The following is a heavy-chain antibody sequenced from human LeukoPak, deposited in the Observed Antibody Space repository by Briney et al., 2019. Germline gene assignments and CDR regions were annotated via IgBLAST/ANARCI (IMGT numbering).Heavy chain of an antibody. V-gene: IGHV3-21*06. J-gene: IGHJ4*02. CDR2: ISKTTANI. CDR1: GFTFRTYN. CDR3: VRGDGDLFDF. D-gene: IGHD4-17*01. Sequence: VGSLRLSCVASGFTFRTYNMNWVRQAPGKGLEWVSFISKTTANIYYGDGVRGRFTISRDNAKNSIHLQMSSLRVDDSGVYYCVRGDGDLFDFWGQGTLVSVSS.